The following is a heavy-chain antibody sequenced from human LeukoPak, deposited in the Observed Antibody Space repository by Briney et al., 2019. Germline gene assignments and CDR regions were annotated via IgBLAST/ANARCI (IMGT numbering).Heavy chain of an antibody. V-gene: IGHV3-74*01. Sequence: GGSLRLSCAASGFTFRNYWMHWVRQAPGKGLVWVSRINSDGRTTVYADSVKGRSTISRDNAKNTVYLQMNSLRVEDTAVYYCATRGILYPSTYDYWGQGTLVTVSS. D-gene: IGHD2/OR15-2a*01. CDR2: INSDGRTT. CDR1: GFTFRNYW. CDR3: ATRGILYPSTYDY. J-gene: IGHJ4*02.